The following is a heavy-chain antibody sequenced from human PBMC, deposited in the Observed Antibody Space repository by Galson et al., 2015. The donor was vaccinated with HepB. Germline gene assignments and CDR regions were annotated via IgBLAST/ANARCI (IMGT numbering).Heavy chain of an antibody. D-gene: IGHD3-10*01. CDR1: GFTFEDYA. V-gene: IGHV3-9*01. Sequence: SLILPCAASGFTFEDYAIHWARQVPGKGLEWVSGISWNSDFTGYADSVRGRFTISGDNAKYFLYLQMNSLRPEDTALYYCAQDLTYYYGSGSYFVGMDVWGQGTTVTVSS. J-gene: IGHJ6*02. CDR3: AQDLTYYYGSGSYFVGMDV. CDR2: ISWNSDFT.